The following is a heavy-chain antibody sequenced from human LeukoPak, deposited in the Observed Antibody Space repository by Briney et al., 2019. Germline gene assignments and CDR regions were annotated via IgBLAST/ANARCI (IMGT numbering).Heavy chain of an antibody. CDR3: AKDSSSSWYSYYYYYFMDV. Sequence: QAGGSLRLSCAASGFTFSSYAMSWVRQAPGKGLEWVSAIGGSGGSTYYADSVKGRFTISRDNSKNTLYLQMNSLRAEDTAVYYCAKDSSSSWYSYYYYYFMDVWGKGTTVTVSS. V-gene: IGHV3-23*01. CDR2: IGGSGGST. J-gene: IGHJ6*03. CDR1: GFTFSSYA. D-gene: IGHD6-13*01.